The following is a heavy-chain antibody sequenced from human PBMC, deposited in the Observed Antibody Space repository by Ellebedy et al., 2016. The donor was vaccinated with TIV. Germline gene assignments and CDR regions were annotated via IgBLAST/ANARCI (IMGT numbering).Heavy chain of an antibody. CDR2: IYSDGST. CDR3: ANNWVVRGEGWNNGMDV. Sequence: GGSLRLSCAVSGFSVSSNYLSWVRQAPGKGLEWVSTIYSDGSTYYADSVRGRFTISSDNSKNTLYLQMKSLRADDTAVYYCANNWVVRGEGWNNGMDVWGQGTTVTVSS. D-gene: IGHD3-10*01. CDR1: GFSVSSNY. V-gene: IGHV3-66*01. J-gene: IGHJ6*02.